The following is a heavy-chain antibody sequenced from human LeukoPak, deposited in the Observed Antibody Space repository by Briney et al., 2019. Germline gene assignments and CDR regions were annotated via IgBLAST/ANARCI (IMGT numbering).Heavy chain of an antibody. Sequence: GRSLRLSCAASGFTFSSYGMHWVRQAPGKGLEWVAAISYDGTKKYYVDSVKGRFTISRDNSKNTVFLQMNGLRAEDTSVFYCAGDKGLYSASWFGDWFDPWGQGILVTVSS. D-gene: IGHD3-10*01. J-gene: IGHJ5*02. CDR2: ISYDGTKK. CDR3: AGDKGLYSASWFGDWFDP. V-gene: IGHV3-30*03. CDR1: GFTFSSYG.